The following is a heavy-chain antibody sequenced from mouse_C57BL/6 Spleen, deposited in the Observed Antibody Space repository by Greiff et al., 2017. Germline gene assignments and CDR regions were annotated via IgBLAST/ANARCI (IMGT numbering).Heavy chain of an antibody. CDR3: ARAYSNYGWFSY. Sequence: QVQLQQPGAELVKPGASVKLSCTASGYTFTSYWMHWVKQRPGQGLEWIGMIHPNSGSTNYYEKFKSKAPLTVDKSSTAAYMQLSSLTSEDSAVYYGARAYSNYGWFSYWGQVTLVTVSA. CDR2: IHPNSGST. V-gene: IGHV1-64*01. CDR1: GYTFTSYW. D-gene: IGHD2-5*01. J-gene: IGHJ3*01.